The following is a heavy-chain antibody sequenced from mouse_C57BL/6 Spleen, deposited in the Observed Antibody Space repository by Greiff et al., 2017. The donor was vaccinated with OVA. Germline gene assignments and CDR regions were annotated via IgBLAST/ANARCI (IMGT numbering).Heavy chain of an antibody. J-gene: IGHJ3*01. CDR3: ADSSGYPWFAY. Sequence: VKLQQPGAELVKPGASVKLSCKASGYTFTSYWMHWVKQRPGQGLEWIGMIHPNSGSTNYNEKFKSKATLTVDKSSSTAYMQLSSLTSEDSAVYYCADSSGYPWFAYWGQGTLVTVSA. D-gene: IGHD3-2*02. CDR1: GYTFTSYW. V-gene: IGHV1-64*01. CDR2: IHPNSGST.